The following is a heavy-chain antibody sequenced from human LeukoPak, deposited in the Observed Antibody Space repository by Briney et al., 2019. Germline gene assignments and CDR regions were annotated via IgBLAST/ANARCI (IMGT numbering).Heavy chain of an antibody. Sequence: GGSLRLSCAASGFTFSTYGMNWVRQAPGKGLEWVAVISYDGRQKYYADSVKGRFTISRDNSKDTVYLQMNSLRAEDTAVYYCATGGPYSPNHYWGQGTLVTVSS. D-gene: IGHD6-13*01. V-gene: IGHV3-30*03. CDR3: ATGGPYSPNHY. CDR1: GFTFSTYG. J-gene: IGHJ4*02. CDR2: ISYDGRQK.